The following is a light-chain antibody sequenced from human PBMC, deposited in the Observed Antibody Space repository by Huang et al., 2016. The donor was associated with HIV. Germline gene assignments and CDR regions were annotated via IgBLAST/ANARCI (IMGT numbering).Light chain of an antibody. CDR2: GSS. CDR1: QNVTNDY. Sequence: EIVLTQSPDTLSLSPGERGALSCRASQNVTNDYLACYQQKSGQAPRLLIDGSSGRATGVPVRFGGSGSGAEFILTIDRLESEDFASYYCQQYSTLPWTFGPGTKLEVK. J-gene: IGKJ1*01. V-gene: IGKV3-20*01. CDR3: QQYSTLPWT.